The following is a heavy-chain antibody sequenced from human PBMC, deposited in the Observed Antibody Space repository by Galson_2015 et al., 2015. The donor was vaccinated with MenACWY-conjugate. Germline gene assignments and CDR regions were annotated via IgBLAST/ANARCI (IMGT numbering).Heavy chain of an antibody. D-gene: IGHD6-19*01. CDR2: VSSSSSTI. CDR3: ARDTGWSLLDF. CDR1: GSTFSSYR. J-gene: IGHJ4*02. V-gene: IGHV3-48*04. Sequence: SLRLSCEASGSTFSSYRMNWVRQAPGKGLEWVSYVSSSSSTIDYADSVKGRFTISRDNAKNTLYLQVNSLRAEDTAVYYCARDTGWSLLDFWGQGTLVSVSS.